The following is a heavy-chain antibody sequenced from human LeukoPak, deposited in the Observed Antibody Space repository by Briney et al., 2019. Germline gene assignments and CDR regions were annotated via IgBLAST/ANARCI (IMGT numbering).Heavy chain of an antibody. Sequence: SQTLSLTCTVSGGSISSGSYYWSWIRQPAGKGLEWIGRIYTSGSTNYNPSLKTRVTISVYTSKNQFSLKLSSVTAADTAVYYCASGHYYDSSGYYGLGYWGQGTLVTVSS. CDR3: ASGHYYDSSGYYGLGY. CDR2: IYTSGST. J-gene: IGHJ4*02. D-gene: IGHD3-22*01. V-gene: IGHV4-61*02. CDR1: GGSISSGSYY.